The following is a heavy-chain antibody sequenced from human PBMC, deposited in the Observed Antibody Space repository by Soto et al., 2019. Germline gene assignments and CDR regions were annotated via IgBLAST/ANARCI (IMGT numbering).Heavy chain of an antibody. V-gene: IGHV1-69*12. CDR3: AARIWSPYQHYYYYGMDV. Sequence: QVQLVQSGAEVKKPGSSVKVSCKASGGTFSSYAISWVRQAPGQGLEWMGGIIPIFGTANYAQKFQGRVTITADESTSTAYMELSSLRSEDTAVYYCAARIWSPYQHYYYYGMDVWGQGTTVTVSS. CDR1: GGTFSSYA. D-gene: IGHD2-2*01. CDR2: IIPIFGTA. J-gene: IGHJ6*02.